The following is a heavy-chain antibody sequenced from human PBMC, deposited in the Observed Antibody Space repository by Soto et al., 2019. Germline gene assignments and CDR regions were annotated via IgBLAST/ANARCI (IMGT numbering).Heavy chain of an antibody. D-gene: IGHD6-25*01. CDR2: ISPNSGRT. J-gene: IGHJ6*02. V-gene: IGHV1-2*04. CDR1: GYTFTEYY. Sequence: QEQLVQSRAEVKKPGASVKVSCKASGYTFTEYYIHWVRQAPGRGLEWMGWISPNSGRTKSAQKFQGWVTMTEDTSIATVYMELNGLKSDDTAIYFCARRLGAAGDYFYGLDVWGQGTAVIVSS. CDR3: ARRLGAAGDYFYGLDV.